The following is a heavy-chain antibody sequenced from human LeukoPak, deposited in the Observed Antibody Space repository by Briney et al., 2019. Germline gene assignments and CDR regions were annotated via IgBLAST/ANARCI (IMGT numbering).Heavy chain of an antibody. CDR2: INQNGSEK. Sequence: GGSLRLSCAASRLIFSTYWMSWVRQAPGKGLEWVANINQNGSEKYYVDSVKGRFTISRDNAKNSLYLHMNSLRAEDTAVYYCARDLGGGPPGYWGQGTLVTVSS. V-gene: IGHV3-7*01. CDR3: ARDLGGGPPGY. CDR1: RLIFSTYW. D-gene: IGHD4-23*01. J-gene: IGHJ4*02.